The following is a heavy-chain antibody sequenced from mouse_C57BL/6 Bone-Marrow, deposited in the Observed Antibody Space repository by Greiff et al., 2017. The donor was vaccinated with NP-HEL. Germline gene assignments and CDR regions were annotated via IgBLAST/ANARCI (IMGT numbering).Heavy chain of an antibody. CDR2: IWGVGST. CDR1: GFSLTSYG. V-gene: IGHV2-6*01. Sequence: QVQLKESGPGLVAPSQSLSITCTVSGFSLTSYGVDWVRQSPGKGLEWLGVIWGVGSTNYNSAPKSRLSIIKDNTKSQVFIKMNSLQSDDTAMYYWANRYSYGSRAWFAYWGQGTLVTVSA. J-gene: IGHJ3*01. CDR3: ANRYSYGSRAWFAY. D-gene: IGHD1-1*01.